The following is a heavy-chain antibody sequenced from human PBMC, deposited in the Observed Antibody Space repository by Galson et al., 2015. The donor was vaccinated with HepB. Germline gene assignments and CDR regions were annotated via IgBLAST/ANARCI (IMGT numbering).Heavy chain of an antibody. Sequence: SVKVSCKVSGYTLTELSMHWVRQAPGKGLEWMGGFDPEDGETIYAQKFQGRVTMTEDTSTDTAYMELSSLRSEDTAVYYCATVTTVTTIFDYWGQGTLVTVSS. J-gene: IGHJ4*02. CDR1: GYTLTELS. V-gene: IGHV1-24*01. CDR2: FDPEDGET. D-gene: IGHD4-17*01. CDR3: ATVTTVTTIFDY.